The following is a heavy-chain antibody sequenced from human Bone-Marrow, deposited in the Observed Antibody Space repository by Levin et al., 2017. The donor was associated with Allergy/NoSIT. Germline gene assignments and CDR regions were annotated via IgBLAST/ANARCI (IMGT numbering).Heavy chain of an antibody. J-gene: IGHJ4*02. D-gene: IGHD3-10*01. CDR2: IYSRADS. Sequence: SQTLSLTCSVSDNSISSSDYFWGWVRQAPGKGLEWIGSIYSRADSYYNPTLRSRIRMSVDRSNKQFSLEMKSVTAADTAIYYCARGVRLVGARPESYYFDIWGQGTPVTVAS. CDR3: ARGVRLVGARPESYYFDI. CDR1: DNSISSSDYF. V-gene: IGHV4-39*07.